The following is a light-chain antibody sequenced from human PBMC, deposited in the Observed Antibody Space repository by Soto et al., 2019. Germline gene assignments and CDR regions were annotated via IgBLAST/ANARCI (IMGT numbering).Light chain of an antibody. CDR2: DVS. V-gene: IGLV2-14*01. CDR3: SSYTSSSTS. J-gene: IGLJ1*01. CDR1: SCDAGGYNC. Sequence: QSVLTHPASVSGSPGQSLTISCTGTSCDAGGYNCVSCYQQHPGKAPKLMIYDVSNRPSGGSNRFSGSKSGNTASLTISGLQAEDEADYYCSSYTSSSTSFGTGTKVTVL.